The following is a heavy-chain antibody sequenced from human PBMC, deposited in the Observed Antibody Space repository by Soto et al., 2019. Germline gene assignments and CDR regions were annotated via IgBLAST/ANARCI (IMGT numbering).Heavy chain of an antibody. V-gene: IGHV4-30-2*01. CDR2: IYHSGST. CDR1: GGSISSGGYS. D-gene: IGHD3-9*01. CDR3: ARAYDILTGYPPYWFDP. Sequence: QLQLQESGSGLVKPSQTLSLTCAVSGGSISSGGYSWSWIRQPPGKGLEWIGYIYHSGSTYYNPSLKSRVTISVDRSKNQFSLKLSSVTAADTAVYYCARAYDILTGYPPYWFDPWGQGTLVTVSS. J-gene: IGHJ5*02.